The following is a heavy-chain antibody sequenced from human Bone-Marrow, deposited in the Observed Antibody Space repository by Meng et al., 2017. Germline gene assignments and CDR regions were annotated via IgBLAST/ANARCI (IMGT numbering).Heavy chain of an antibody. J-gene: IGHJ3*02. D-gene: IGHD6-13*01. V-gene: IGHV3-30*04. CDR3: ARDPPLPDTYSGSWYLDGAYDI. CDR2: ISYDGSNK. Sequence: GGSLRLSCAASGFTFSSYAMHWVRQAPGKGLEWVAVISYDGSNKYYADSVKGRFTISRDNSKNTLYLHMNSLRAEDTAVYYCARDPPLPDTYSGSWYLDGAYDIWGQGTMVTVSS. CDR1: GFTFSSYA.